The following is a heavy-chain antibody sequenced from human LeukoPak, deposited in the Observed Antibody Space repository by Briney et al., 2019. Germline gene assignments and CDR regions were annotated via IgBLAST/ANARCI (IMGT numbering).Heavy chain of an antibody. V-gene: IGHV4-38-2*01. CDR1: GVSISDGYY. D-gene: IGHD3-22*01. Sequence: PSETLSLTCDVSGVSISDGYYWGWIRQPPGKGLEWIGSLFHNGPSSYNPSLKSRVIITMDTSKNQFSLKLSSVTAADTAVYYCARHATNYYDSSGYGTLGDYWGQGTLVTVSS. J-gene: IGHJ4*02. CDR3: ARHATNYYDSSGYGTLGDY. CDR2: LFHNGPS.